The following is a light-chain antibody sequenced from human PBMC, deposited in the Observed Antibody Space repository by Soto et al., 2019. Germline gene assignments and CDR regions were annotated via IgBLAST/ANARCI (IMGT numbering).Light chain of an antibody. V-gene: IGKV1-5*01. CDR3: QRYNSY. CDR1: QSIGRW. Sequence: DIQMTQSPSTLSASVGDRVTITCLASQSIGRWLAWYQQKPGKAPKVLIYEAFNLKSGVPSRFRGSGSGTEFTLTISSLQPDDFATYYCQRYNSYFGPGTKVDIK. J-gene: IGKJ3*01. CDR2: EAF.